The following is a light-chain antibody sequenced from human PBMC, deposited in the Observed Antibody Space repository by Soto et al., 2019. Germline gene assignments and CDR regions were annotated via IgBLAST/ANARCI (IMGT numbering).Light chain of an antibody. V-gene: IGLV2-11*01. J-gene: IGLJ1*01. CDR2: DVS. Sequence: QPVLTQPRSVSGSPGQSVTISCTGTSSDVGGYNYVSWYQQHPGKAPKLMIYDVSKRPSGVPDRFSGSKSGNTASLTISGLQAEDEADYYCCSYAGSYPYVFGTGTKPTVL. CDR3: CSYAGSYPYV. CDR1: SSDVGGYNY.